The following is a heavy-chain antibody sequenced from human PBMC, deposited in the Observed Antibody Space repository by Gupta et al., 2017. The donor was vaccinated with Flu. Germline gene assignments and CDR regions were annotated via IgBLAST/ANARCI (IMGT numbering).Heavy chain of an antibody. J-gene: IGHJ4*02. V-gene: IGHV3-7*01. CDR3: SREPEEQWLKRYFDY. D-gene: IGHD6-19*01. CDR1: GFTFTSYW. Sequence: EVQLVESGGGLVLPGGSLRLSCAASGFTFTSYWMSWVRQAPGKGLEWVANIKRDGSEKYYLDSVKGRFTISRDNAKNSLYLQMNSLRAEDTAVYYCSREPEEQWLKRYFDYWGQGTLVTVSS. CDR2: IKRDGSEK.